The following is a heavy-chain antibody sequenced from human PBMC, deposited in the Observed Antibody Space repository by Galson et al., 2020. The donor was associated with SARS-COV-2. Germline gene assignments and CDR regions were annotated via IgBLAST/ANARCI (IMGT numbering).Heavy chain of an antibody. D-gene: IGHD2-15*01. CDR2: ISYDGSNT. CDR3: ARDGGGWFDP. J-gene: IGHJ5*02. Sequence: TGGSLRLSCAASGFTFSSYAMHWVRQAPGKGLEWVAVISYDGSNTYYADSVKGRFTISRDNSKNTLYLQMNSLRAEDTAVYYCARDGGGWFDPWGQGTLVTVSS. V-gene: IGHV3-30-3*01. CDR1: GFTFSSYA.